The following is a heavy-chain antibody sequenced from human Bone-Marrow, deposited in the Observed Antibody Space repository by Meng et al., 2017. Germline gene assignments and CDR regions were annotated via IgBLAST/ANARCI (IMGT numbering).Heavy chain of an antibody. D-gene: IGHD7-27*01. CDR2: IKEDGSEK. J-gene: IGHJ6*01. CDR1: RFTFTNYW. V-gene: IGHV3-7*01. Sequence: GESLKISCAASRFTFTNYWMTWVRQAPGKGLEWVANIKEDGSEKFYVDSVKGRFTISRDNAANSLYLQMNSLRAEDTAVYYCARVNWGFTLKYYYYGMDVCGQAITV. CDR3: ARVNWGFTLKYYYYGMDV.